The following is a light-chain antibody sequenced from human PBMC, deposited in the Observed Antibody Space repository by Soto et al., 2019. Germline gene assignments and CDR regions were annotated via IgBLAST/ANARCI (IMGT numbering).Light chain of an antibody. Sequence: SALTQPASVSGSPGQSITISCTGTSSDVGGYKYVSWYQQHPGKSPRLMIYEVSNRPSGVSHRFSGSKSGNTASLTISGLQAEDEADYYCSSYTSSSTLYVFGTGTKVTVL. V-gene: IGLV2-14*01. CDR2: EVS. CDR1: SSDVGGYKY. J-gene: IGLJ1*01. CDR3: SSYTSSSTLYV.